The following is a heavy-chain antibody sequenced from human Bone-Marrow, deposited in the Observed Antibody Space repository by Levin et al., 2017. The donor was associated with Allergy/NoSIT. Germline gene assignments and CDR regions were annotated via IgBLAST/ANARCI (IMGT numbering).Heavy chain of an antibody. CDR3: AKGDMIRGVPFEY. CDR1: GFTFSNYA. CDR2: ISGSGDMT. J-gene: IGHJ4*02. V-gene: IGHV3-23*01. D-gene: IGHD3-10*01. Sequence: PGESLKISCVASGFTFSNYAMSWVRKAPGKGLVWVSRISGSGDMTYYADSVKGRFTVSRDNSKNTLYLHMNSLRAEDTAVYYCAKGDMIRGVPFEYWGQGALVTVSA.